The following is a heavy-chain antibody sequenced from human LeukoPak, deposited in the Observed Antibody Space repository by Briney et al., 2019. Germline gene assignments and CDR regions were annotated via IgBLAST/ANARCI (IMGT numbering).Heavy chain of an antibody. J-gene: IGHJ4*02. CDR3: ARVGTTGTFGY. Sequence: ASVKVSCKASGHTFTSYAMHWVRQAPGQRLEWMGWINAGNGNTKYSQKFQGRVTITRDTSASTAYMELSSLRSEDTAVYYCARVGTTGTFGYWGQGTLVTVSS. CDR2: INAGNGNT. CDR1: GHTFTSYA. D-gene: IGHD1-1*01. V-gene: IGHV1-3*01.